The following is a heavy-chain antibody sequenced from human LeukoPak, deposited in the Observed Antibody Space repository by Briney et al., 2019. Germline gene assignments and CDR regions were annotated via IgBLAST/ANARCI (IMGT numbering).Heavy chain of an antibody. V-gene: IGHV3-23*01. Sequence: GGSLRLSCAASGFTFSSYAMSWVRQAPGKGLEWVSAISGSGGSTYYADPVKGRFTISRDNSKNTLYLQMNSLRAEDTAVYYCAKDRLLYYYFDYWGQGTLVTVSS. CDR2: ISGSGGST. CDR1: GFTFSSYA. J-gene: IGHJ4*02. CDR3: AKDRLLYYYFDY. D-gene: IGHD2-15*01.